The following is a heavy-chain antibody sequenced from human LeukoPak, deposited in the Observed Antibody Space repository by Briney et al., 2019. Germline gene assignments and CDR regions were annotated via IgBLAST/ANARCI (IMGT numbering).Heavy chain of an antibody. D-gene: IGHD3-22*01. J-gene: IGHJ4*02. CDR3: ALFIRNYYDSSGYWPYFDY. Sequence: ASVKVSCKASGYTFTGNYMHWVRQAPGQGLEWMGWINPKSGGTKYAQKFQGRVTMTRDTSISTAYMELSRLRSDDTAVYYCALFIRNYYDSSGYWPYFDYWGQGTLVTVSS. CDR2: INPKSGGT. CDR1: GYTFTGNY. V-gene: IGHV1-2*02.